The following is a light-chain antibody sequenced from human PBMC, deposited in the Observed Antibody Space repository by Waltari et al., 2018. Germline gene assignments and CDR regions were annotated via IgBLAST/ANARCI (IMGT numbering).Light chain of an antibody. CDR1: ESVSSN. J-gene: IGKJ2*01. V-gene: IGKV3-11*01. CDR3: QQRTNWLYT. Sequence: EIVLTQSPATLSLSPGEGAPLSCRASESVSSNLAWYQQKPGRAPRLLIYDASNRATGIPARFSGSGYGTDFTLTITALEPEDFAVYYCQQRTNWLYTFGQGTKVQIK. CDR2: DAS.